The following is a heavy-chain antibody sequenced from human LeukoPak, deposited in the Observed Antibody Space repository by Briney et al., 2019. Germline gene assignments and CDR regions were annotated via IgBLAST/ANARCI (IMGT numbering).Heavy chain of an antibody. D-gene: IGHD2-8*01. V-gene: IGHV3-23*01. J-gene: IGHJ3*02. Sequence: GGSLRLSCAASGFTFSSYAMSWVRQAPGKGLEWVSAISGSGGSTYYADSVKGRFTVSRDNSKNTLYLQMNSLRAEDTAVYYCAKVLGYCTNGVCFRAFDIWGQGTMVTVSS. CDR2: ISGSGGST. CDR3: AKVLGYCTNGVCFRAFDI. CDR1: GFTFSSYA.